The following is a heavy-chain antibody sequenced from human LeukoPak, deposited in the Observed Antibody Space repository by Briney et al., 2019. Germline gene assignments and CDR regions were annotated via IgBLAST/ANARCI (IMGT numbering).Heavy chain of an antibody. CDR1: GFTFTSYY. V-gene: IGHV1-46*01. Sequence: ASVKVSCKASGFTFTSYYMHWVRQAPGQGLEWMGIINPSGGSTSYPQTFQGRVTMTRDTSITTAYLELSRLRSDDTAVYYCARIGYNHYFDYWGQGTLVTVSS. CDR2: INPSGGST. J-gene: IGHJ4*02. CDR3: ARIGYNHYFDY. D-gene: IGHD1-14*01.